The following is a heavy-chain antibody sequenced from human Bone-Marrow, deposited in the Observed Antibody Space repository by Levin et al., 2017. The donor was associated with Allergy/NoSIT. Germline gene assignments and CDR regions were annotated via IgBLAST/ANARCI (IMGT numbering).Heavy chain of an antibody. CDR2: IDPSHSDT. J-gene: IGHJ6*03. Sequence: HGESLKISCKASGDSFTNYWITWVRQMPGKGLEWMGSIDPSHSDTNYSPSFQGHVTISVDRSISTAYLQWSSLKASDTAMYYCARSSMHNWNDAGYYYYMDVWGKGTTVTVSS. V-gene: IGHV5-10-1*01. D-gene: IGHD1-1*01. CDR3: ARSSMHNWNDAGYYYYMDV. CDR1: GDSFTNYW.